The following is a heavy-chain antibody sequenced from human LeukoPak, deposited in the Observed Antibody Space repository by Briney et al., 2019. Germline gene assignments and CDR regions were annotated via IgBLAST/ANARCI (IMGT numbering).Heavy chain of an antibody. D-gene: IGHD3-10*01. CDR3: ARDKGQWFGELILNWFDP. CDR1: GASITSYY. Sequence: SETLSLTCTVSGASITSYYWSWIRQSPGKGMEWIGYSYYTGGVNYNPSLKSRVTISVDTSKSQFSLKLSSVTAADTAVYYCARDKGQWFGELILNWFDPWGQGTLVTVSS. CDR2: SYYTGGV. J-gene: IGHJ5*02. V-gene: IGHV4-59*01.